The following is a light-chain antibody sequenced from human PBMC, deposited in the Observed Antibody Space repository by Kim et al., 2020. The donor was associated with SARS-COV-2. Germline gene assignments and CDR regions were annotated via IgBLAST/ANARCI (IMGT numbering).Light chain of an antibody. CDR1: SSNIGSNY. CDR3: AAWDDSLSGLYV. J-gene: IGLJ1*01. Sequence: QSVLTQPPSASGTPGQRVTISCSGSSSNIGSNYVYWYQQLSGTAPKLLIYSNNQRPSGVPDRFSGSKSGTSASLAISGLRSEDEADYYCAAWDDSLSGLYVFGTGTRSPS. V-gene: IGLV1-47*02. CDR2: SNN.